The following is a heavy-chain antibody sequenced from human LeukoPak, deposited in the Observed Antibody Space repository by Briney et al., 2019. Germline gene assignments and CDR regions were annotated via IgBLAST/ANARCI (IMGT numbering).Heavy chain of an antibody. J-gene: IGHJ5*02. Sequence: GGSLRLSCAASGIIFSNYAMHWVRQGPGKGLECISTISSDGGSTSYANSVKGRFTISRDNSKNTLYLQMGSLRAEDMAVYYCARAGSSFAWVWFDPWGQGTLVSVSS. D-gene: IGHD6-13*01. CDR1: GIIFSNYA. CDR3: ARAGSSFAWVWFDP. CDR2: ISSDGGST. V-gene: IGHV3-64*01.